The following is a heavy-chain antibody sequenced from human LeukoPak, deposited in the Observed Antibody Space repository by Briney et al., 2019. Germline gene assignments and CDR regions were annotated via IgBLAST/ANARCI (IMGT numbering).Heavy chain of an antibody. CDR1: GFPFNYAW. D-gene: IGHD3-22*01. CDR2: IKSKNDGGAS. Sequence: PGGSLRLSCAASGFPFNYAWMDWVRQAPGKGLERVGRIKSKNDGGASDYAAPVKGRFTISRDDSRNMVYLHMNSLKTDDTAVYYCSTEPYYDDSLRNDFWGPGTLVTVSS. J-gene: IGHJ4*02. CDR3: STEPYYDDSLRNDF. V-gene: IGHV3-15*05.